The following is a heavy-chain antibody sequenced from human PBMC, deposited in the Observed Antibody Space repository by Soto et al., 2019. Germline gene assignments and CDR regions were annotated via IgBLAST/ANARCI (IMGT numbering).Heavy chain of an antibody. CDR2: IYYSGST. CDR3: ARYIYRAGNSRPYSDPVTAVLLNRSTDL. D-gene: IGHD3-10*01. V-gene: IGHV4-59*01. Sequence: PGKGLEWIGYIYYSGSTNYNPSLKSRVTISVDTSKNQFSLKLSSVTAADTAVYYCARYIYRAGNSRPYSDPVTAVLLNRSTDL. J-gene: IGHJ2*01.